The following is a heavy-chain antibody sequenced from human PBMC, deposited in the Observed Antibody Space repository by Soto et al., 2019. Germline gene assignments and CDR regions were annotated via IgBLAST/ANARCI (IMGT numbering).Heavy chain of an antibody. CDR3: ARDLIVVPAAIHYYYYYMDV. D-gene: IGHD2-2*01. CDR1: GYTFTSYG. J-gene: IGHJ6*03. V-gene: IGHV1-18*01. CDR2: ISAYNGNT. Sequence: GASVKVSCKASGYTFTSYGVSWVRQAPGQGLEWMGWISAYNGNTNYAQKLQGRVTMTTDTSTSTAYMELRSLRSDDTAVYYCARDLIVVPAAIHYYYYYMDVWGKGTTVTAP.